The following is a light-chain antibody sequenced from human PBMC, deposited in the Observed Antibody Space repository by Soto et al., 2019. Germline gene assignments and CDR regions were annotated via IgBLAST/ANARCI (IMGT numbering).Light chain of an antibody. V-gene: IGKV3-20*01. J-gene: IGKJ2*01. CDR3: QQYANSPFT. CDR2: GAS. Sequence: EIVLTQSPGTRPLSPGERATLSCRASQSVSSNYLVWYQQKPGQAPRPLIYGASSWATGIPERLSGSGSGTDSTLTISRLETEDFAVYYGQQYANSPFTIGQGTKLEIK. CDR1: QSVSSNY.